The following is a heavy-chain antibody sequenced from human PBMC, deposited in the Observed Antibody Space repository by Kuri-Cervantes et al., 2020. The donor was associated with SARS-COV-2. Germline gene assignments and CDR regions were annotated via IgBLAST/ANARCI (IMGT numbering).Heavy chain of an antibody. Sequence: SETLSLTCTVSGGSISSYYWSWLRQPPGKVLEWIGYISYSGNTNYNPSLKSRVTISVDTSKNQFSLRLSSVTAADTAVYYCARSTPFRRLVVISQGGAFGIWGQGTMVTVSS. CDR1: GGSISSYY. CDR2: ISYSGNT. J-gene: IGHJ3*02. V-gene: IGHV4-59*01. D-gene: IGHD3-22*01. CDR3: ARSTPFRRLVVISQGGAFGI.